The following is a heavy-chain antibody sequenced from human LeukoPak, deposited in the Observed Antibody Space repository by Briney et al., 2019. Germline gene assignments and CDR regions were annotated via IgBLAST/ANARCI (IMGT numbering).Heavy chain of an antibody. CDR1: GYTFSSYG. CDR2: ISVYTGNT. V-gene: IGHV1-18*01. Sequence: GASVKVSCKTSGYTFSSYGIAWVRQAPGQGLEWMGWISVYTGNTNYAQKVQGRVSMTTDTSTRTAYMELRSLRSDDTAVYYCARGGGYQDYWGQGTLVTVSS. CDR3: ARGGGYQDY. J-gene: IGHJ4*02. D-gene: IGHD3-22*01.